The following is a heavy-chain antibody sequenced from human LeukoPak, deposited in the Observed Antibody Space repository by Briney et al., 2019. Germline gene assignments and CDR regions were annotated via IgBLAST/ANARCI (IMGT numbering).Heavy chain of an antibody. V-gene: IGHV1-46*01. CDR3: ARLGYYYDSLGHYDY. Sequence: GASVKVSCKASGYTFTNYYIHWVRQAPGQGLEWMGIINPTSGSTAYTQKFQGRVTMTSDTSTSTVYMELSSLRSDYTAVYYCARLGYYYDSLGHYDYWGQGTLVIVSS. J-gene: IGHJ4*02. CDR2: INPTSGST. CDR1: GYTFTNYY. D-gene: IGHD3-22*01.